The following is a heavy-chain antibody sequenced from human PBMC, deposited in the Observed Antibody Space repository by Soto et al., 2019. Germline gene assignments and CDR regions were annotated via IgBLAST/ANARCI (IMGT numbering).Heavy chain of an antibody. J-gene: IGHJ4*02. CDR2: IYSSGST. V-gene: IGHV4-61*01. CDR3: ASLINAAFDF. CDR1: GDSVSSGSSH. D-gene: IGHD3-10*01. Sequence: QVHLQESGPGLVKPSETLSLTCTVSGDSVSSGSSHWNWIRQPPGKGLEWIGYIYSSGSTSYNPSLHSRVPISVDTSKNQFSLKLRSVTAADTAVYYCASLINAAFDFWGQGTLVTVSS.